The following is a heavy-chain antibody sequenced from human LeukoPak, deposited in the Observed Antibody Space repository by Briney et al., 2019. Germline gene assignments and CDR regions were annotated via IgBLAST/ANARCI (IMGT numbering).Heavy chain of an antibody. Sequence: SQTLSLTCTVSGGSISSGSYYWSWIRQPAGKGLEWIGRIYTSGSTNYNPSLKSRVTISVDTSKNQFSLKLSSVTAADTAVYYCARDLGGYSYVYYFDYWGQGTLVTVSS. J-gene: IGHJ4*02. CDR1: GGSISSGSYY. V-gene: IGHV4-61*02. D-gene: IGHD5-18*01. CDR3: ARDLGGYSYVYYFDY. CDR2: IYTSGST.